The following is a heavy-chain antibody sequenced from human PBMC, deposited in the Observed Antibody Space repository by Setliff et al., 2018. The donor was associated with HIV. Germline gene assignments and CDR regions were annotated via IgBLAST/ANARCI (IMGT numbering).Heavy chain of an antibody. Sequence: LRLSCAASGFTFSSYSMNWVRQAPGKGLEWVSYISSSSSTIYYADSVKGRFTISRDNAKNSLYLQMNSLRAEDTAVYYCAPALGMVRGVIYDYWGQGTLVTVSS. CDR2: ISSSSSTI. CDR3: APALGMVRGVIYDY. J-gene: IGHJ4*02. CDR1: GFTFSSYS. D-gene: IGHD3-10*01. V-gene: IGHV3-48*01.